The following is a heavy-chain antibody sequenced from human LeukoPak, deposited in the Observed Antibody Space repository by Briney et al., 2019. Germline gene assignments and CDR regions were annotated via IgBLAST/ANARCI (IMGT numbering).Heavy chain of an antibody. D-gene: IGHD2-2*01. CDR1: GYSFTSYW. CDR3: ARGEGSTSPYYYYYMDV. Sequence: GESLKISCKGSGYSFTSYWIGWARQMPGKGLEWMGIIYPGDSDTRYSPSFQGQVTISADKSISTAYLQWSSLKASDTAMYYCARGEGSTSPYYYYYMDVWGKGTTVTVSS. J-gene: IGHJ6*03. CDR2: IYPGDSDT. V-gene: IGHV5-51*01.